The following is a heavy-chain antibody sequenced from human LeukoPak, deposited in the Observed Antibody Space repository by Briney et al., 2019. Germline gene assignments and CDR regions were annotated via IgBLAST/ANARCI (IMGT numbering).Heavy chain of an antibody. Sequence: GGSLRLSCAASGFTFRSYWMDWVRQAPGKGLEWVSNIKQDGSELYYVDSVKGRFTISRDNTKNSLFLHLSSLRAEDTAVYFCASSYFDNSLHAYDIWGQGTMVTVSS. V-gene: IGHV3-7*01. CDR2: IKQDGSEL. D-gene: IGHD3-22*01. CDR3: ASSYFDNSLHAYDI. J-gene: IGHJ3*02. CDR1: GFTFRSYW.